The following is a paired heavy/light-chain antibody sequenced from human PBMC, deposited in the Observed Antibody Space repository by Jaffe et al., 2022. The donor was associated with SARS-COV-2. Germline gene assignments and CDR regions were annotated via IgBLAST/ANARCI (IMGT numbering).Heavy chain of an antibody. V-gene: IGHV3-7*05. J-gene: IGHJ6*04. CDR3: ARDPGGDSWGAFNI. Sequence: EVQVVESGGDLVHPGGSLRLSCAASGFTFSNAWMTWVRQTPGKGLEWVGNIKPDGSKKYYVDSVKGRFAISRDNAENSLYLQMNSLRPEDTAVYYCARDPGGDSWGAFNIWGKGTTVTVSS. D-gene: IGHD2-21*02. CDR2: IKPDGSKK. CDR1: GFTFSNAW.
Light chain of an antibody. CDR2: KVS. CDR1: QSLVYKDGNTY. Sequence: DVVMTQSPLSLPVTLGQPASIACWSSQSLVYKDGNTYLNWFLQRPGQSPRRLIYKVSNRDSGVPDRFSGRGSDTDFTLRINRVEAEDVGVYYCMQGTHWPYTFGQGTKLEIK. J-gene: IGKJ2*01. CDR3: MQGTHWPYT. V-gene: IGKV2-30*01.